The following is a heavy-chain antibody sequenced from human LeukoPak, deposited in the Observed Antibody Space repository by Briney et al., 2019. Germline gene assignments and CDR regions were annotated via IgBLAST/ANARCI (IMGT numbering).Heavy chain of an antibody. J-gene: IGHJ4*02. D-gene: IGHD3-10*01. Sequence: GGSLSLSCAASGFTFSSYAMSWVRQAPGKGLEWVSAISGSGGSTYYADSVKGRFTISRDNSKNTLYLQMNSLRAEDTAVYYCASYYYGSGSYFDYFDYWGQGTLVTVSS. CDR1: GFTFSSYA. CDR2: ISGSGGST. CDR3: ASYYYGSGSYFDYFDY. V-gene: IGHV3-23*01.